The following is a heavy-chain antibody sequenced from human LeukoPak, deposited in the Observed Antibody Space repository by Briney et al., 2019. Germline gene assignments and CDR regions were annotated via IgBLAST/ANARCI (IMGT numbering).Heavy chain of an antibody. V-gene: IGHV4-61*02. CDR3: ARDGNSGWYPEYLQH. CDR1: GGSISGGSYY. CDR2: IYTSGST. D-gene: IGHD6-19*01. Sequence: SETLSLTCTVSGGSISGGSYYWSWIRQPAGKGLEWIGRIYTSGSTNYNPSLKSRVTISVDTSKNQFSLKLSSVTAADTAVYYCARDGNSGWYPEYLQHWGQGTLVTVSS. J-gene: IGHJ1*01.